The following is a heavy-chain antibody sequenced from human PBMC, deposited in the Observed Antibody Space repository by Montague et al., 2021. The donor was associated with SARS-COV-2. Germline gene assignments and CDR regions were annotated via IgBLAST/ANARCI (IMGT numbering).Heavy chain of an antibody. J-gene: IGHJ5*02. D-gene: IGHD6-13*01. CDR1: GFSLSTSGVG. CDR2: IYWDDDK. CDR3: AHRPSIAAAGTFRFDP. Sequence: PALVIPTQTLTLTCTFSGFSLSTSGVGVGWIRQPPGKALEWLALIYWDDDKRYSPSLKSRLTITKDTSKNQVVLTVTNMDPVDTATYYCAHRPSIAAAGTFRFDPWGQGTLVTVSS. V-gene: IGHV2-5*02.